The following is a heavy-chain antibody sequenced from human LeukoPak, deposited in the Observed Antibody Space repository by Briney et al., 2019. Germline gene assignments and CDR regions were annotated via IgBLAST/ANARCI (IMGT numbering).Heavy chain of an antibody. V-gene: IGHV4-34*01. CDR3: ARGLRPTAMARI. Sequence: SETLSLTCAVDGGSFSGYYWSWIRQPPGKGLEWIGEINHSGSTNYNPSLKSRVTISVDTSKKQFSLKLSSVTAADTAVYYCARGLRPTAMARIWGQGTLVTVSS. D-gene: IGHD5-18*01. CDR1: GGSFSGYY. CDR2: INHSGST. J-gene: IGHJ4*02.